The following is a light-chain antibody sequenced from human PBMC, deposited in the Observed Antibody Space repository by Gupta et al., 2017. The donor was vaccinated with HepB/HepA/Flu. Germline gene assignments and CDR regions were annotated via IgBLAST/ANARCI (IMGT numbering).Light chain of an antibody. J-gene: IGLJ2*01. CDR3: QAWDSSTVV. Sequence: SYALTQPPPVSGSPGQTASITCSGDKLGDKYASWYQQKPGQSPVMVIYQDTKRPSGIPERFSGSNSGNTATLTISGTQSMDEADYYCQAWDSSTVVFGGGTKLTVL. V-gene: IGLV3-1*01. CDR1: KLGDKY. CDR2: QDT.